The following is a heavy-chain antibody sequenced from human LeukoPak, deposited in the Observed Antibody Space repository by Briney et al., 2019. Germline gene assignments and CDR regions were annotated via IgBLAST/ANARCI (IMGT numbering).Heavy chain of an antibody. V-gene: IGHV3-30*02. CDR3: AKDPRGYSLASMGEYFQH. Sequence: GGSLRLSCAASGFSFSSYGMHWVRQAPGKGLEWVAFIRYDGSNQYYADSVKGQFSISRDISKNAVYVQMNSLRTDDTAMYYCAKDPRGYSLASMGEYFQHWGQGTLVIVS. CDR2: IRYDGSNQ. D-gene: IGHD5-12*01. J-gene: IGHJ1*01. CDR1: GFSFSSYG.